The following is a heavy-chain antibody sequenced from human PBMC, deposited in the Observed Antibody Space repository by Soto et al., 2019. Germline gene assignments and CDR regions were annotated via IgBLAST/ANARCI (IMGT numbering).Heavy chain of an antibody. Sequence: HVQLVQSGAEVKKPGASVKVSCKASGYTFTGYYMHWVRQAPGQGLEWMGWINPKSGGTNYAQKFQGRVTMTRDTSISTAYMELSMLRSDDTAVYYCARDYGGATLDYFDYWGQGTLVTVSS. CDR1: GYTFTGYY. CDR3: ARDYGGATLDYFDY. V-gene: IGHV1-2*02. CDR2: INPKSGGT. J-gene: IGHJ4*02. D-gene: IGHD1-26*01.